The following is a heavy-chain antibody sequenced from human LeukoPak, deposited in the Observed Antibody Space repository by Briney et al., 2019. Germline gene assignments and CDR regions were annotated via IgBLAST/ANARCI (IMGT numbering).Heavy chain of an antibody. Sequence: GGSLRLSCAASGFTVSSNYMSWVRQAPGKGLEWVSGISDSGGSRHYADSVKGRFTISRDNSKNTLYLQVNSLRAEDTAVYFCAKGPKKQMVGSRGYYFDFWGQGTLVTVSS. D-gene: IGHD6-13*01. CDR2: ISDSGGSR. J-gene: IGHJ4*02. CDR1: GFTVSSNY. CDR3: AKGPKKQMVGSRGYYFDF. V-gene: IGHV3-23*01.